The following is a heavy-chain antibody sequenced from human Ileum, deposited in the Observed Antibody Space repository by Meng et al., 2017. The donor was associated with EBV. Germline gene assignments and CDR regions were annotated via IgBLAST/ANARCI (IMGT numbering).Heavy chain of an antibody. CDR2: INGDGTST. V-gene: IGHV3-74*01. J-gene: IGHJ1*01. Sequence: GRWVESGGGLVRPGGSLRLSCAVSGLTFSSFWMHWVRHGPGKGLVWVSRINGDGTSTSYADSVKGRFTISRDNAKNTLYLQMNSLRAEDTAVYYCARVGDYAYKDWGQGTLVTVSS. D-gene: IGHD4-17*01. CDR3: ARVGDYAYKD. CDR1: GLTFSSFW.